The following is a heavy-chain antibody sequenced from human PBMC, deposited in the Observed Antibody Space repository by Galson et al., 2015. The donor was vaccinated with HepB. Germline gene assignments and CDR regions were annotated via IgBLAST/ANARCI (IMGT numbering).Heavy chain of an antibody. J-gene: IGHJ4*02. Sequence: SLRLSCAASGFSFSSYWMSWVRQAPGKGLEWVANIKQDGSEEYYVDSVKGRFTISRDNAKNSLYLQMNSLRAEDTAVYYCGRDYLIDYWGQGTLVTVSS. V-gene: IGHV3-7*03. CDR1: GFSFSSYW. CDR2: IKQDGSEE. CDR3: GRDYLIDY.